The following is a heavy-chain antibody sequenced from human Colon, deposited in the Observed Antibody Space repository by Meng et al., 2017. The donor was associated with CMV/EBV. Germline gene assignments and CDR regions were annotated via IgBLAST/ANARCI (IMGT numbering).Heavy chain of an antibody. CDR1: GGSISSGGYS. J-gene: IGHJ5*02. V-gene: IGHV4-30-2*01. D-gene: IGHD2-15*01. CDR3: ARGGYDLNWFDT. CDR2: IYHSGNT. Sequence: QLQLQESGPGLVKPSRTLSLTCAVSGGSISSGGYSWSWIRQPPGKGLEWIGHIYHSGNTYYNPSLKSRVTMSVDRSKNQFSLKLNSVTAADTAVYYCARGGYDLNWFDTWGQGTLVTVAS.